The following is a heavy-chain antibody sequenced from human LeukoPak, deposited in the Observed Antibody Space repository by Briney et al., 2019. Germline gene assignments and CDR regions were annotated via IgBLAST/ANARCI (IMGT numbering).Heavy chain of an antibody. V-gene: IGHV3-30*02. CDR2: TRYDGSDK. CDR1: GFTFSSCG. Sequence: PGGSLRLSCEASGFTFSSCGMHWVRHAPGKGLEWVAYTRYDGSDKYYIDSVKGRFTIARDNSKKTLYLQMTSLRPDDTAVYFCAKDEGVGASYFDYWGQGTLVAVSS. J-gene: IGHJ4*02. CDR3: AKDEGVGASYFDY. D-gene: IGHD1-26*01.